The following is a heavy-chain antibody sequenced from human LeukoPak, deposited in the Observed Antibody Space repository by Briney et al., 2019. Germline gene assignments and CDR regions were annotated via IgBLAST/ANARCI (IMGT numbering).Heavy chain of an antibody. CDR2: ISTSGTVK. D-gene: IGHD2-2*01. CDR1: GFTFSDYY. V-gene: IGHV3-23*01. CDR3: AKVLRYCSSTSCYTGYFQH. Sequence: PGGALRLSCAASGFTFSDYYMSWLRQAPGKGLEGVAYISTSGTVKYYADSVKGRFTISRDNSKNTLYLQMNSLTAEDTAVYYCAKVLRYCSSTSCYTGYFQHWGQGTLVTVSS. J-gene: IGHJ1*01.